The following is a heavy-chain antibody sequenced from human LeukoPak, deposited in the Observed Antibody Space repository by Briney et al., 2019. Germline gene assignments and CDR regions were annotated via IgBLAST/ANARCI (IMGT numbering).Heavy chain of an antibody. CDR3: ASIAITMVRGVIITDYYYYMDV. CDR2: IYYSGST. D-gene: IGHD3-10*01. Sequence: PSETLSLTCAVYGGSFSGYYWGWIRQPPGKGLEWIGSIYYSGSTYYNPSLKSRVTISVDTSKNQFSLKLSSVTAADTAVYYCASIAITMVRGVIITDYYYYMDVWGKGTTVTISS. V-gene: IGHV4-39*01. CDR1: GGSFSGYY. J-gene: IGHJ6*03.